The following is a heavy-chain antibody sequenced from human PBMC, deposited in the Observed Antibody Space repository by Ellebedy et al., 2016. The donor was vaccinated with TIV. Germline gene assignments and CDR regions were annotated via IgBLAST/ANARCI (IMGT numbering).Heavy chain of an antibody. CDR3: ARGLYSSSLYDY. Sequence: SETLSLTXTVSGGSISSGDYYWSWIRQPPGKGLEWIGYIYYSGSTNYNPSLKSRVTISVDTSKNQFSLKLSSVTAADTAVYYCARGLYSSSLYDYWGQGTLVTVSS. V-gene: IGHV4-30-4*01. J-gene: IGHJ4*02. CDR2: IYYSGST. CDR1: GGSISSGDYY. D-gene: IGHD6-6*01.